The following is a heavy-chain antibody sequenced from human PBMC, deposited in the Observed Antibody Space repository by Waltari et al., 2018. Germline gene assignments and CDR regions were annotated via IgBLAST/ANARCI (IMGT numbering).Heavy chain of an antibody. J-gene: IGHJ4*02. CDR3: ARDQGVTTADY. D-gene: IGHD4-17*01. CDR2: ISSSSSYI. CDR1: GFTFSSYS. V-gene: IGHV3-21*01. Sequence: EVQLVESGGGLVKPGGSLRLSSAASGFTFSSYSMKWVRQAPGKGLEWVSSISSSSSYIYYADSVKGRFTISRDNAKNSLYLQMNSLRAEDTAVYYCARDQGVTTADYWGQGTLVTVSS.